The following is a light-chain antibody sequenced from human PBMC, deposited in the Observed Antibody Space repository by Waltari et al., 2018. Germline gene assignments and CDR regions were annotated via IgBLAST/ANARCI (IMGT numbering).Light chain of an antibody. Sequence: QSVLTQPPSVSGAPGQTVTISCTGSGSNIGAGYDVHWYQQVPRAAPKLLIYGSTSRPLGVPDRFVGSTSGTSASLAITGLQAEDEAVYYCQSYDTSLTVVFGGGTQLTVL. CDR1: GSNIGAGYD. V-gene: IGLV1-40*01. CDR2: GST. CDR3: QSYDTSLTVV. J-gene: IGLJ3*02.